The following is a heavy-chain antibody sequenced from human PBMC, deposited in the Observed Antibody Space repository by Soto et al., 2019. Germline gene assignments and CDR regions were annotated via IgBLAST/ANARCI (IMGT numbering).Heavy chain of an antibody. J-gene: IGHJ4*02. Sequence: SETLSLTCAVYGGSFSGYYWSWIRQPPGKGLEWIGEINHSGSTNYNPSLKSRVTISVDTSKNQFSLKLSSVTAADTAVYYCARGGRGAARLSVYWGQGTLVTVSS. CDR3: ARGGRGAARLSVY. D-gene: IGHD6-6*01. CDR1: GGSFSGYY. CDR2: INHSGST. V-gene: IGHV4-34*01.